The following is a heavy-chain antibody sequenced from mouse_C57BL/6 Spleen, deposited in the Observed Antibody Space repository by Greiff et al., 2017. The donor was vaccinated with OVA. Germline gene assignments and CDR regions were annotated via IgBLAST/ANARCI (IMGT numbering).Heavy chain of an antibody. D-gene: IGHD3-2*02. V-gene: IGHV1-55*01. Sequence: QVQLKQPGAELVKPGASVKMSCKASGYTFTSYWITWVKQRPGQGLEWIGDIYPGSGSTNYNEKFKSKATLTVDTSSSTAYMQLSSLTSEDSAVYYCARASSGYGDAMDYWGQGTSVTVSS. CDR3: ARASSGYGDAMDY. CDR1: GYTFTSYW. CDR2: IYPGSGST. J-gene: IGHJ4*01.